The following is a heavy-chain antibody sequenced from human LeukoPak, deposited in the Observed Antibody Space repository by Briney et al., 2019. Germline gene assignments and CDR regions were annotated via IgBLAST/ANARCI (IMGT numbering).Heavy chain of an antibody. CDR1: GYTFTTYD. CDR3: ARRSGSGRNPFHI. J-gene: IGHJ3*02. V-gene: IGHV1-8*03. CDR2: MNPNSGNT. D-gene: IGHD3-10*01. Sequence: SVKVSCKASGYTFTTYDINWVRQATGQGLEWMGWMNPNSGNTGYAQKFQGRVTITRSTSISTAYMELSSLRSEDTAVYYCARRSGSGRNPFHIWGQGTMVTVSS.